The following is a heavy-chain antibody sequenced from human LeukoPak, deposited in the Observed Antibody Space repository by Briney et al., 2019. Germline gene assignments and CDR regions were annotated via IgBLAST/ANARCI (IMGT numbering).Heavy chain of an antibody. CDR2: TSSSSSYI. D-gene: IGHD3-3*01. V-gene: IGHV3-21*01. J-gene: IGHJ4*02. Sequence: SGGSLRLSCAASGFTFSSYSMNWVRQAPGKGLEWVSSTSSSSSYIYYADSVKGRFTISRDNAKNSLYLQMNSLRAEDTAVYYCARDDGFWSGYYPYYFDYWGQGTLVTVSS. CDR1: GFTFSSYS. CDR3: ARDDGFWSGYYPYYFDY.